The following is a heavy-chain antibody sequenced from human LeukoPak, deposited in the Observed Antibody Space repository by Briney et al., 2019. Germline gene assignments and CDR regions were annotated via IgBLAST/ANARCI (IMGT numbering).Heavy chain of an antibody. J-gene: IGHJ5*02. V-gene: IGHV1-69*13. CDR1: GGTFSSYA. Sequence: SVKVSCKASGGTFSSYAISWVRQAPGQGLEWMGGIIPIFGTANYARKFQGRVTITADESTSTAYMEPSSLRSEDTAVYYCARRYYYDSSGYKFDPWGQGTLVTVSS. CDR2: IIPIFGTA. D-gene: IGHD3-22*01. CDR3: ARRYYYDSSGYKFDP.